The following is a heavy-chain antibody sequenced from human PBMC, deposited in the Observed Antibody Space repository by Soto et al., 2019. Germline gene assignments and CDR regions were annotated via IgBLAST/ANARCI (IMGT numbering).Heavy chain of an antibody. V-gene: IGHV1-69*01. D-gene: IGHD3-3*01. J-gene: IGHJ5*02. CDR2: IIPIFGTA. Sequence: QVQLVQSGAEVKKPGSSVKVSCKASGGTFSSYAISWVRQAPGQGLEWMGGIIPIFGTANYAQKFQGRVTITADESTSTAYMELSSLRSEDTAVYYCARDNRETIFGVVITLFYNWFDPWGQGTLVTVSS. CDR1: GGTFSSYA. CDR3: ARDNRETIFGVVITLFYNWFDP.